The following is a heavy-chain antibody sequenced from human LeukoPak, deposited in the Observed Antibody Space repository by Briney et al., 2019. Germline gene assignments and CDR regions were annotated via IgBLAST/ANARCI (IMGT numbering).Heavy chain of an antibody. CDR3: ARGSPISAYSSAWYFDS. D-gene: IGHD6-25*01. CDR2: ISSSSSPI. J-gene: IGHJ4*02. CDR1: GFPFSSYG. Sequence: PGGFLRLSCAASGFPFSSYGLNWVRQAPGKGLEWDSYISSSSSPIYYADSVKGRFTISRDNAKNSLYLQMNSLGDEDTAVYYCARGSPISAYSSAWYFDSWGQGTLVTVSS. V-gene: IGHV3-48*02.